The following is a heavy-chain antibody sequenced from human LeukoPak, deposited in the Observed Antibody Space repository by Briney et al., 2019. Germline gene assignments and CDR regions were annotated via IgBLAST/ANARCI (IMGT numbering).Heavy chain of an antibody. J-gene: IGHJ4*02. Sequence: SVKVSCKASGYTFTSYAMNWVRQATGQGLEWRGRIIPIFGIANYAQKNQGRDTITAEKSTSTTYMELSRLRSEDTAVYYCARDLALVRDLWSPSAFDYWGQGTQVTVSS. CDR3: ARDLALVRDLWSPSAFDY. CDR2: IIPIFGIA. D-gene: IGHD3-10*01. V-gene: IGHV1-69*04. CDR1: GYTFTSYA.